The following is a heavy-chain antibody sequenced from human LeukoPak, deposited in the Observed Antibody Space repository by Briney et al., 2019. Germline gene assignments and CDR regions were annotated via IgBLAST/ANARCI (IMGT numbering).Heavy chain of an antibody. CDR2: ISWNSGSI. D-gene: IGHD3-10*01. V-gene: IGHV3-9*03. CDR3: AKGEFGELLAYFDY. Sequence: GGSLRLSCAASGFTFDDYAMHWVRQAPGKGLEWVSGISWNSGSIGYADSVKGRFTISRDNAKNSLYLQMNSLRAEDMALYYCAKGEFGELLAYFDYWGQGTLVTVSS. J-gene: IGHJ4*02. CDR1: GFTFDDYA.